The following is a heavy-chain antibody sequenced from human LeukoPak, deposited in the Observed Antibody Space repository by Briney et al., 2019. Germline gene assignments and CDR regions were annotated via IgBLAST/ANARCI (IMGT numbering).Heavy chain of an antibody. V-gene: IGHV4-59*01. CDR3: ARSQWELLTQGDKGIYYYYMDV. D-gene: IGHD1-26*01. J-gene: IGHJ6*03. CDR1: GFTFSSYG. Sequence: PGGTLRLSCAASGFTFSSYGMSWIRQPPGKGLEWIGYIYYSGSTNYNPSLKSRVTISVDTSKNQFSLKLSSVTAADTAVYYCARSQWELLTQGDKGIYYYYMDVWGKGTTVTISS. CDR2: IYYSGST.